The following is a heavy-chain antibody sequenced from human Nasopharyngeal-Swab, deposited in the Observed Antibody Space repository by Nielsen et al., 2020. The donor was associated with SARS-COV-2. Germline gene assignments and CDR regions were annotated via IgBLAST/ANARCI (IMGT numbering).Heavy chain of an antibody. J-gene: IGHJ4*02. CDR3: ADPPFSEY. Sequence: GESLKISCAASGFTFSSYAMSWVRQAPGKGLEWVALISYDGSHKYYADSVKGRFTISRDNSKSTLYLQMNSLRADDTALYYCADPPFSEYWGQGTLVTVSS. V-gene: IGHV3-30*04. CDR1: GFTFSSYA. CDR2: ISYDGSHK.